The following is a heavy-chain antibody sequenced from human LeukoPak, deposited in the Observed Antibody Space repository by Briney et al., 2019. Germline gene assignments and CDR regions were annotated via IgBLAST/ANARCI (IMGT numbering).Heavy chain of an antibody. CDR2: ISGSGGST. D-gene: IGHD2-2*01. V-gene: IGHV3-23*01. CDR1: GFTFSDYI. Sequence: PGGSLRLSCAASGFTFSDYIINWVRQAPGKGLEWVSAISGSGGSTYYADSVKGRFTISRDNSKNTLYLQMNSLRAEDTAVYYCAKGDIVVVPAAITYYYYMDVWGKGTTVTVSS. J-gene: IGHJ6*03. CDR3: AKGDIVVVPAAITYYYYMDV.